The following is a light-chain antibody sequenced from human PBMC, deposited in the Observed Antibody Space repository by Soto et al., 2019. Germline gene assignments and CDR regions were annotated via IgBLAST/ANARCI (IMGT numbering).Light chain of an antibody. CDR1: QSISSY. CDR3: QQYYSYPIT. Sequence: DIQMTQSPSTLSAYVGDRVTITCRASQSISSYLTWYQQKPGKAPKLLIYAASTLQSGVPSRFSGSGSGTDFTLTISCLQSEDFATYYCQQYYSYPITFGQGTKVDI. J-gene: IGKJ1*01. V-gene: IGKV1-39*01. CDR2: AAS.